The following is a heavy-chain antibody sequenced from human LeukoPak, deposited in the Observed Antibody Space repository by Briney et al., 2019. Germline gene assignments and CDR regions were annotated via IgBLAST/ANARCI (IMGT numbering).Heavy chain of an antibody. Sequence: SETLSLTCIVSGGSISTYYWSWIRQPAGKGLEWIGRIYTRGSTNYNPSLKGRVTMSVDTSKNQFSLKLSSVTAADTAVYYCARDGRNNFLFDPWGQGTLVTVSS. CDR2: IYTRGST. J-gene: IGHJ5*02. CDR3: ARDGRNNFLFDP. V-gene: IGHV4-4*07. CDR1: GGSISTYY. D-gene: IGHD1-1*01.